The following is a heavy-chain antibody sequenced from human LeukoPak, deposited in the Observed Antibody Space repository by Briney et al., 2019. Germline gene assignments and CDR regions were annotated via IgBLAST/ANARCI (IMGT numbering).Heavy chain of an antibody. CDR2: IYHSGST. D-gene: IGHD3-9*01. Sequence: KTSETLSLTCAVSGYSISSGYYWGWIRQPPGKGLEWIASIYHSGSTYYNPSLKSRVTISVDTSKNQSSLKLSSVTAADTAVYYCARDIRYFDWLSPYYFDYWGQGTLVTVSS. CDR3: ARDIRYFDWLSPYYFDY. J-gene: IGHJ4*02. CDR1: GYSISSGYY. V-gene: IGHV4-38-2*02.